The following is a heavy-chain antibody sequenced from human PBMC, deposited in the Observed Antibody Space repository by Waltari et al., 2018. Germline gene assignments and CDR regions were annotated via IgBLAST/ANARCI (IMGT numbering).Heavy chain of an antibody. Sequence: DVQMVESGGGLVQPGGSLRLSCVSSGFTFITPSMTWVRQAPGKGLEWVSDMSGNGDSVFYADSVKGRFTISRDNSKNTVFLQMNNLRAEDTATYYCAKNAANYYYYIDAWGKGTTVTVSS. CDR2: MSGNGDSV. CDR1: GFTFITPS. V-gene: IGHV3-23*04. CDR3: AKNAANYYYYIDA. J-gene: IGHJ6*03. D-gene: IGHD2-2*01.